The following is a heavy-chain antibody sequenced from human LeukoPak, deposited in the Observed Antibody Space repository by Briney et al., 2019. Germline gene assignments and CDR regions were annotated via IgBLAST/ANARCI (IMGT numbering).Heavy chain of an antibody. V-gene: IGHV3-33*01. D-gene: IGHD3-3*01. CDR2: IWYDGSNK. CDR3: ARDTAYYDFWSGYYQPKFFFDY. J-gene: IGHJ4*02. Sequence: GGSLRLSCAASGFTFSSYGMHWVRQAPGKGLEWVAVIWYDGSNKYYADSVKGRFTISRDNSKNTLYLQMNSLRAEDTAVYYCARDTAYYDFWSGYYQPKFFFDYWGQGTLVTVSS. CDR1: GFTFSSYG.